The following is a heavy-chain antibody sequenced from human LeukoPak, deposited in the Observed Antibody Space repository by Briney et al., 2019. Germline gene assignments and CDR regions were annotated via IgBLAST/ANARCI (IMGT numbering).Heavy chain of an antibody. CDR2: IYYSGST. J-gene: IGHJ4*02. V-gene: IGHV4-31*03. Sequence: SETLSLTCTVSGGSISSGGYYWSWIRQHPGKGLEWIGYIYYSGSTYYNPSLKSRVTISVDTSKNQFSLKLSSVTAADTAVYYCARGYSSGWYPGYYFDYWGQGTLVTVSS. CDR1: GGSISSGGYY. D-gene: IGHD6-19*01. CDR3: ARGYSSGWYPGYYFDY.